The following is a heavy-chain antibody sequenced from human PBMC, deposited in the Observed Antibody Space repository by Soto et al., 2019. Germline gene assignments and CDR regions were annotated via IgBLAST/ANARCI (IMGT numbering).Heavy chain of an antibody. Sequence: SVKVSCKASGYTFTSYYMHWVRQAPGQGLEWMGRIIPILGIANYAQKFQGRVTITADKSTSTAYMELSSLRSEDTAVYYCARAKGGYADFDYWGQGTLVTVSS. V-gene: IGHV1-69*04. CDR2: IIPILGIA. J-gene: IGHJ4*02. CDR3: ARAKGGYADFDY. D-gene: IGHD5-12*01. CDR1: GYTFTSYY.